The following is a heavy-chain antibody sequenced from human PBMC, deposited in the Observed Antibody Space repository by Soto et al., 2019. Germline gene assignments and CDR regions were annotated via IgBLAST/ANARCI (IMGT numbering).Heavy chain of an antibody. D-gene: IGHD6-19*01. V-gene: IGHV3-64*01. CDR1: GFTFSSYA. CDR2: ISSNGGST. J-gene: IGHJ4*02. Sequence: EVQLVESGGGLVQPGGSLRLSCAASGFTFSSYAMHWVRQAPGKGLEYVSAISSNGGSTYYANSVKGRFTISRDNSKNTLYLQMGRLRAEDMAVYYCARQWLDSYYFDYWGPGTLVTVSS. CDR3: ARQWLDSYYFDY.